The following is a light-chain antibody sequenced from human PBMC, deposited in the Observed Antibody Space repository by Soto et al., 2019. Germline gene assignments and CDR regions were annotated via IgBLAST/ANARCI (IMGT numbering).Light chain of an antibody. CDR1: RSNIGNNA. J-gene: IGLJ3*02. CDR2: NNN. V-gene: IGLV1-44*01. CDR3: ATWDDSLNARGV. Sequence: QSVLTQTPSASGTPGQTVTISCSGSRSNIGNNAVSWYQQFPGTAPKLLIYNNNQRPSGVPDRFSGSKSGTSASLAISGPQSEDEADYYCATWDDSLNARGVFGGGTQLTVL.